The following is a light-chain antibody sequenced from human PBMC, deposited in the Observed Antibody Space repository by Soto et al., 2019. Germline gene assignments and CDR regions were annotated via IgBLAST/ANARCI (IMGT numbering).Light chain of an antibody. J-gene: IGKJ1*01. Sequence: DVQMTQSPSSLSASVGDIVTITCRASQTINSYLNWYQQKPGKAPKLLIYAASSLKSGVPSRFSGSGSGTDFTLTISNLQPEDFATYYCQQSYSTFKTFGQGTKVDI. CDR1: QTINSY. CDR3: QQSYSTFKT. CDR2: AAS. V-gene: IGKV1-39*01.